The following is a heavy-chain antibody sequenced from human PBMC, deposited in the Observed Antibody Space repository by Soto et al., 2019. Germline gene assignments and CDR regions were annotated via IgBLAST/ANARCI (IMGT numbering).Heavy chain of an antibody. D-gene: IGHD4-17*01. CDR1: GFNFSNYG. CDR2: IWYDGSHK. CDR3: ARLYGDYVHGRESQYNYHMDV. Sequence: QLQLVESGGGVVQPGRSLRLSCAASGFNFSNYGMHWVRQAPGKGLEWVAGIWYDGSHKWYADSVKGRFTISRDNSENTLYLQMSSLRAEDTALYYCARLYGDYVHGRESQYNYHMDVWGQGTTVTVSS. V-gene: IGHV3-33*01. J-gene: IGHJ6*02.